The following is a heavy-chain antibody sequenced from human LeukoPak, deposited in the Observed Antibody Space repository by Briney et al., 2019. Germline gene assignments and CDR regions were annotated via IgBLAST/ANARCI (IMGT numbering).Heavy chain of an antibody. CDR1: GFTFSSYS. D-gene: IGHD3-22*01. J-gene: IGHJ5*02. CDR2: ISSSSSYI. V-gene: IGHV3-21*01. CDR3: ARGRGMIRPTGRFDP. Sequence: GGSLRLSCAASGFTFSSYSVNWVRQAPGKGLEWVSSISSSSSYIYYADSVKGRFTISRDNAKNSLYLQMNSLRAEDTAVYYCARGRGMIRPTGRFDPWGQGTLVTVSS.